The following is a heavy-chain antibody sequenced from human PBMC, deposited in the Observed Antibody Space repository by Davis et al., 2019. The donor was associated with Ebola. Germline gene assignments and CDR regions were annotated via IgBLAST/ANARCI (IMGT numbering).Heavy chain of an antibody. J-gene: IGHJ6*02. Sequence: ASVKVSCKASGYTFTSYGISWVRQAPGQGLEWMGWMNPNSGNTGYAQKFQGRVTITADKSTSTAYMELSSLRSEDTAVYYCARVGLPKQHPTGMDVWGQGTTVTVSS. CDR3: ARVGLPKQHPTGMDV. CDR2: MNPNSGNT. D-gene: IGHD6-13*01. V-gene: IGHV1-8*03. CDR1: GYTFTSYG.